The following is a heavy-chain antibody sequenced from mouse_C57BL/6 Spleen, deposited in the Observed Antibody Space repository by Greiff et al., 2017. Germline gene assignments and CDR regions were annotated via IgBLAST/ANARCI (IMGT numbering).Heavy chain of an antibody. CDR1: GYTFTSYW. D-gene: IGHD2-5*01. J-gene: IGHJ2*01. CDR2: IYPGSGST. CDR3: AREGYYSNSPDY. Sequence: VQLQQPGAELVKPGASVKMSCKASGYTFTSYWITWVKQRPGQGLEWIGDIYPGSGSTNYNEKFKSKATLTVDTSSRTAYMQLRSLTSEDSAVYYAAREGYYSNSPDYWGQGTTLTVSS. V-gene: IGHV1-55*01.